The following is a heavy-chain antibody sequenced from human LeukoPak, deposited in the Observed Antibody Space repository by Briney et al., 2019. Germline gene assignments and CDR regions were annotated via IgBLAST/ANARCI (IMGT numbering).Heavy chain of an antibody. J-gene: IGHJ4*02. Sequence: PGGSLRLSCAASGFTFSSSAMSWVRQAPGKGLEWVSAISNNGGYTYYADSVQGRFTISRDNSKNTLYLQMNGLRAEDTAVYYCAREMWPVGVSYFDYWGQGILVTVSS. CDR1: GFTFSSSA. CDR2: ISNNGGYT. V-gene: IGHV3-23*01. CDR3: AREMWPVGVSYFDY. D-gene: IGHD6-19*01.